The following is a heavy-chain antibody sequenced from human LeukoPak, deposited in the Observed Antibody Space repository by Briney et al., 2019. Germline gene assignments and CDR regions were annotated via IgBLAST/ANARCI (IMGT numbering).Heavy chain of an antibody. Sequence: PGGSLRLSCAASGFTFSSYSMNWVRQAPGKGLEWVSSISSSSSYIYYADSVKGRFTISRDNAKNSLYLQMNSLRAEDTAVYYCARDGGRPLPLGGPHYIDGWFDPWGQGTLVTVSS. CDR3: ARDGGRPLPLGGPHYIDGWFDP. J-gene: IGHJ5*02. V-gene: IGHV3-21*01. D-gene: IGHD3-16*01. CDR1: GFTFSSYS. CDR2: ISSSSSYI.